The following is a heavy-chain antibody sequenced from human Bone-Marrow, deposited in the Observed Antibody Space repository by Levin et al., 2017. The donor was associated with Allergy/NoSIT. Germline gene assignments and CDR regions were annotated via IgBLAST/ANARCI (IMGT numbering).Heavy chain of an antibody. V-gene: IGHV3-30*12. CDR3: AGEIGWELQGYLDY. D-gene: IGHD1-7*01. J-gene: IGHJ4*02. CDR1: RFTFSSFA. CDR2: ISSEGRNK. Sequence: SCAASRFTFSSFAMHWVRQAPGKGLEWVAGISSEGRNKYFSDLVKGRFTISRDNSKNIMFLQLNSLRVEDTAMYFCAGEIGWELQGYLDYWGQGIQVTVSS.